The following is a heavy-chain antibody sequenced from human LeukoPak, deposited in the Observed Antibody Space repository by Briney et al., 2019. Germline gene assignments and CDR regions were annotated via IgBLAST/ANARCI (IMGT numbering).Heavy chain of an antibody. CDR3: AKGVGATTGPFDY. Sequence: SQTLSLTCDISGDTLSSNSAAWNWIRQAPSRGLEWLGRTYYRSNYYNDYALSVKIRITISPDTSKNQFSLQLNSVTPDDTAVYYCAKGVGATTGPFDYWGQGTLVTVSS. J-gene: IGHJ4*02. CDR1: GDTLSSNSAA. CDR2: TYYRSNYYN. D-gene: IGHD1-26*01. V-gene: IGHV6-1*01.